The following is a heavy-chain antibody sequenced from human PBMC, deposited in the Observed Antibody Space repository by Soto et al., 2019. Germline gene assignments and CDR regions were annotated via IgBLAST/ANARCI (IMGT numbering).Heavy chain of an antibody. CDR3: ARGRRTTMIVVAKKPFDY. D-gene: IGHD3-22*01. CDR1: GGSISSGGYS. V-gene: IGHV4-34*01. CDR2: INHSGST. Sequence: SETLSLTCAVSGGSISSGGYSWSWIRQPPGKGLEWIGEINHSGSTNYNPSLKSRVTISVDTSKNQFSLKLSSVTAADTAVYYCARGRRTTMIVVAKKPFDYWGQGTLVTVSS. J-gene: IGHJ4*02.